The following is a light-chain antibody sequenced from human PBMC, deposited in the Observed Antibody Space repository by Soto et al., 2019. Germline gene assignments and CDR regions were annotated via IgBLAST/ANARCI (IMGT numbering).Light chain of an antibody. V-gene: IGKV1-12*01. Sequence: DIQMTQSPYSVSASVGARVTITCRASQGISSWLAWYQQQPGKAPNLLIHTASSLQNEVPSRFSGSGSGTDFTLTISSLQPEDFATYYCQQANSLPLTFGGGTQVEIK. CDR3: QQANSLPLT. J-gene: IGKJ4*01. CDR1: QGISSW. CDR2: TAS.